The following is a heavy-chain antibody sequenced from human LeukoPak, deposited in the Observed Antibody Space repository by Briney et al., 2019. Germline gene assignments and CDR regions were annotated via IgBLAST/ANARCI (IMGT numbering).Heavy chain of an antibody. CDR2: IIPIFGTA. J-gene: IGHJ4*02. CDR3: ARDDETYYYDSSGYSPADFDY. CDR1: GYTFTSYD. D-gene: IGHD3-22*01. Sequence: ASVKVSCKASGYTFTSYDINWVRQATGQGLEWMGGIIPIFGTANYAQKFQGRVTITADKSTSTAYMELSSLRSEDTAVYYCARDDETYYYDSSGYSPADFDYWGQGTLVTVSS. V-gene: IGHV1-69*06.